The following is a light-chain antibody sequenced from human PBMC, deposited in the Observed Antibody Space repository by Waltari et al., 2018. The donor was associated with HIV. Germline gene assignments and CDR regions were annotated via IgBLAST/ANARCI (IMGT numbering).Light chain of an antibody. CDR1: RSNIGTYNL. Sequence: QSALTQPASVSGSPGQSITISCTGTRSNIGTYNLVYWHQQHPGKAPKTLIYEVSQRPSGVSNRFSGSKSGNTASLTISGLQAEDEADYYCCSYAGSSTLVFGGGTKVTVL. CDR3: CSYAGSSTLV. V-gene: IGLV2-23*02. J-gene: IGLJ3*02. CDR2: EVS.